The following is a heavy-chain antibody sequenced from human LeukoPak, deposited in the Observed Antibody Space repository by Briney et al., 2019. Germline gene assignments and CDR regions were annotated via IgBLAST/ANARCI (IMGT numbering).Heavy chain of an antibody. V-gene: IGHV4-59*01. J-gene: IGHJ4*02. CDR2: IYYSGST. CDR3: ARVSYCSSASCYQYFDY. Sequence: SETLSLTCTVSGGSISSYYWSWIRRPPGKGLEWIGYIYYSGSTNYNPSLKSRVTISVDTSKNQFSLKLSSVTAADTAVYYCARVSYCSSASCYQYFDYWGQGTLVTVSS. D-gene: IGHD2-2*01. CDR1: GGSISSYY.